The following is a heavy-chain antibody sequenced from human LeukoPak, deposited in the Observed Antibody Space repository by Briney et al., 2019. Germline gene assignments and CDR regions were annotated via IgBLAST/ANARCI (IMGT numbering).Heavy chain of an antibody. D-gene: IGHD6-13*01. CDR3: ASSAGYSSSWYLPAVDY. V-gene: IGHV1-69*04. Sequence: GASVKVSCKASGGTFSSYAIRWVRPAPGQGLEWMGRIIPILGIANYAQKFQGRVTITADKSTSTAYMELSSLRSEDTAVYYCASSAGYSSSWYLPAVDYWGQGTMVTVSS. J-gene: IGHJ3*01. CDR1: GGTFSSYA. CDR2: IIPILGIA.